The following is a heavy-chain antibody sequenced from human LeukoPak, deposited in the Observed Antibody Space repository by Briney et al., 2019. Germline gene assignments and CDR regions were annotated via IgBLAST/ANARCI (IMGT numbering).Heavy chain of an antibody. D-gene: IGHD5-24*01. CDR1: GFTFSSYW. V-gene: IGHV3-21*01. Sequence: GGSLRLSCAASGFTFSSYWMHWVRQAPGKGLEWVSSISSSSSYIYYADSVKGRFTISRDNAKNSLYLQMNSLRAEDTAVYYCASEPDNVEMATTNDYWGQGTLVTVSS. CDR3: ASEPDNVEMATTNDY. CDR2: ISSSSSYI. J-gene: IGHJ4*02.